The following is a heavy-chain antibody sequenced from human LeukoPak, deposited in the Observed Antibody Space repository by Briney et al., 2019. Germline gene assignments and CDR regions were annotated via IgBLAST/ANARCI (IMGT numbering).Heavy chain of an antibody. J-gene: IGHJ3*02. CDR2: ITYRGSG. CDR1: NGFDSYY. CDR3: ARPEMIRGLIIEAFDI. D-gene: IGHD3-10*01. Sequence: SETLSLTCAVYNGFDSYYMTIVRQPPGKGLEWVGEITYRGSGNYNPSLKSRLTISVDTSKNQFSLNLTSVTAADTALYYCARPEMIRGLIIEAFDIWGQGTKVTVSS. V-gene: IGHV4-34*01.